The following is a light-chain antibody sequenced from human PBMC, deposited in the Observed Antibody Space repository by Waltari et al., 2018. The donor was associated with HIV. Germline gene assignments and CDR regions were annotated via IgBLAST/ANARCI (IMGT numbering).Light chain of an antibody. J-gene: IGKJ1*01. CDR3: HQYNTYFPT. V-gene: IGKV1-5*03. CDR1: ESVSGW. CDR2: EAS. Sequence: DIQMTQSPSTLSASIGDRVTITCRSSESVSGWLAWYQHKPGKAPKLLIYEASTLESGVPSRFSGSGSGTEFTLTISSLQPDDFATYYCHQYNTYFPTFGQGTKVDIK.